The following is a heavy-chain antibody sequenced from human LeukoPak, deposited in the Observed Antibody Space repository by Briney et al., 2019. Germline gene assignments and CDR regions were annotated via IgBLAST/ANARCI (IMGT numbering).Heavy chain of an antibody. V-gene: IGHV4-59*01. D-gene: IGHD5-18*01. Sequence: SETLSLTCTVSGDSINGFYWNWIRQPPGKGLEWIGYIYYSGNTNYSPSPKSRVTMSVDTSTNQFSLKLSSVTAADTAVYYCASSKTPWIQLWFFDIWGQGTMVTVSS. CDR2: IYYSGNT. J-gene: IGHJ3*02. CDR3: ASSKTPWIQLWFFDI. CDR1: GDSINGFY.